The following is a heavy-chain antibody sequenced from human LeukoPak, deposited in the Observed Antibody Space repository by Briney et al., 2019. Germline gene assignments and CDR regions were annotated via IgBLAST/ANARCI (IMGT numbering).Heavy chain of an antibody. J-gene: IGHJ3*02. CDR1: GGSISSYY. Sequence: PSETLSLTCTVSGGSISSYYWSWIRQPPGEGLEWIGYIYYSGSTNYNPSLKSRVTISVDTSKNQFSLKLSSVTAADTAVYYCARGLGSAWYLDAFDIWGQGTMVTVSS. D-gene: IGHD6-19*01. CDR3: ARGLGSAWYLDAFDI. V-gene: IGHV4-59*01. CDR2: IYYSGST.